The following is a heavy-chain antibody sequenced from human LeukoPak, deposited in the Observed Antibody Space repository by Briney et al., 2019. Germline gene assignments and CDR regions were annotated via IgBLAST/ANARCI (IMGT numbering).Heavy chain of an antibody. CDR3: ARDPITGIAAAGTVRSYYYYGMDV. Sequence: SETLSLTCTVSGGSISSSRYYWSWIRQPPGKGLEWIGEINHSGSTNYNPSLKSRVTISVDTSKNQFSLKLSSVTAADTAVYYCARDPITGIAAAGTVRSYYYYGMDVWGQGTTVTVSS. D-gene: IGHD6-13*01. CDR2: INHSGST. J-gene: IGHJ6*02. CDR1: GGSISSSRYY. V-gene: IGHV4-39*07.